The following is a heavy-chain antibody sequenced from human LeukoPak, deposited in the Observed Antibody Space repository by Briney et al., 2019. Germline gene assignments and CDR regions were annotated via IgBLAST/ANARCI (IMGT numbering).Heavy chain of an antibody. CDR2: IYNSGVT. V-gene: IGHV4-31*02. CDR1: GGSISSGGHF. Sequence: SQTLSLTCTVSGGSISSGGHFWSWIRQHPGKGLEWIGYIYNSGVTSYNPSLKTRVTISADTSKNQFSLKLSSVTAADTAVYYCARGRVSGSYYCDYWGQGTLVTVSS. J-gene: IGHJ4*02. CDR3: ARGRVSGSYYCDY. D-gene: IGHD3-10*01.